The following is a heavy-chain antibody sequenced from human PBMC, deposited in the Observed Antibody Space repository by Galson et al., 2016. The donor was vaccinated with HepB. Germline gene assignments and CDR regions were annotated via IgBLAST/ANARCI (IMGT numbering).Heavy chain of an antibody. Sequence: SLRLSCAASGFTFSDYGMHWVRQAPGRGLEWVSVISNDGSDKKYADSVKGRFTVSRDNSKNTLLLQMNSLGVEDTAVYYCAKMDCGRDCPRDYWGQGTLVTVSS. CDR3: AKMDCGRDCPRDY. V-gene: IGHV3-30*18. CDR1: GFTFSDYG. D-gene: IGHD2-21*02. J-gene: IGHJ4*02. CDR2: ISNDGSDK.